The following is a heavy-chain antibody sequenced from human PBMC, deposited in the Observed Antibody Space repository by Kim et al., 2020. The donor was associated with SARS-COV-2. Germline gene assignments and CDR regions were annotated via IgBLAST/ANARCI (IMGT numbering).Heavy chain of an antibody. CDR2: INHSGST. V-gene: IGHV4-34*01. J-gene: IGHJ5*02. CDR1: GGSFSGYY. Sequence: SETLSLTCAVYGGSFSGYYWSWIRQPPGKGLEWIGEINHSGSTNYNPSLKSRVTISVDTSKNQFSLKLSSVTAADTAVYYCARGVLSSRWAGWFDPWGQGTLVTVSS. CDR3: ARGVLSSRWAGWFDP. D-gene: IGHD6-13*01.